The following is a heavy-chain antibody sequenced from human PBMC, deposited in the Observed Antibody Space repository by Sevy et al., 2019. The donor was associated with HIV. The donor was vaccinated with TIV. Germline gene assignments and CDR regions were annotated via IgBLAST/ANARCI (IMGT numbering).Heavy chain of an antibody. CDR3: ARGVGLDC. Sequence: GGSLGLSCAAAGFTFSPYWMTWVRQAPGKGLEWVANIRPDGRDKYYVDSVKGRFTISKDKAKNSLYLQMNSLRADDTAMYYCARGVGLDCWGQGALVTVSS. J-gene: IGHJ4*02. V-gene: IGHV3-7*01. CDR1: GFTFSPYW. D-gene: IGHD1-26*01. CDR2: IRPDGRDK.